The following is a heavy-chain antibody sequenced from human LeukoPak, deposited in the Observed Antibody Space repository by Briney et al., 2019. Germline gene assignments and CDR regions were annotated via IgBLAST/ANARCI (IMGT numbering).Heavy chain of an antibody. CDR2: INPKSGGT. V-gene: IGHV1-2*02. Sequence: ASVKVSCKASGYTFTSYDINWVRQATGQGLEWMGWINPKSGGTNSAQNFQGRVTMTRDTSISTAYMELSRLRSDDTAVYYCARGTGSSWFDPWGQGTLVTVSS. CDR1: GYTFTSYD. J-gene: IGHJ5*02. D-gene: IGHD3/OR15-3a*01. CDR3: ARGTGSSWFDP.